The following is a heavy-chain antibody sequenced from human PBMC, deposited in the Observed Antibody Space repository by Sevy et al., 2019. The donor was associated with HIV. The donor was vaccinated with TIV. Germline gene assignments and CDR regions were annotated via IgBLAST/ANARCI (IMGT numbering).Heavy chain of an antibody. Sequence: GGSLRLSCAASGFTFSTYAMHWVRQAPGKGLEWVAIISYDGNIEYYPDSVKGRFTISRDDSKNTLYLQMNSLRSEDTALYYGARDLGYESTGYLQLFDNWGQGTLVTVSS. D-gene: IGHD3-22*01. CDR2: ISYDGNIE. CDR1: GFTFSTYA. CDR3: ARDLGYESTGYLQLFDN. J-gene: IGHJ4*02. V-gene: IGHV3-30-3*01.